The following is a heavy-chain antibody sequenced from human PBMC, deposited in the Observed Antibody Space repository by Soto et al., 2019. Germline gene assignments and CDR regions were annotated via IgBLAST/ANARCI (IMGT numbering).Heavy chain of an antibody. CDR3: AKENWANPDS. CDR2: VYHSGTT. V-gene: IGHV4-59*11. D-gene: IGHD7-27*01. J-gene: IGHJ4*02. Sequence: XXTLSLPCTVSRASIYSHYWGWIRQPPGKGPEWIGYVYHSGTTNYNPSLESRVTISLDTSKNQFALKLNTVTTADTAVYYCAKENWANPDSWGQGTLVTVSS. CDR1: RASIYSHY.